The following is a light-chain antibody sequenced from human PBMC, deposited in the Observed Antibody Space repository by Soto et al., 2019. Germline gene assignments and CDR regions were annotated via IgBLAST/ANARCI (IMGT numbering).Light chain of an antibody. V-gene: IGLV1-47*01. CDR1: SSNIGSNY. Sequence: QSVLTQPPSASGTPGQRVTISCSGSSSNIGSNYVYWYPQLPGTAPKLLIYRNNQRPSGVPDRFSGAKSGTSASLAVSGLRAEDEADYDCAAWDDSLRGRNRVFGGGTKLSVL. J-gene: IGLJ3*02. CDR2: RNN. CDR3: AAWDDSLRGRNRV.